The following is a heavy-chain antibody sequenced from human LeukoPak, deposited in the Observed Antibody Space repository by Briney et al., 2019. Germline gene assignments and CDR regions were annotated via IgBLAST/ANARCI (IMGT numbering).Heavy chain of an antibody. CDR1: GFIVHDNH. D-gene: IGHD2-15*01. J-gene: IGHJ3*02. CDR3: ARGGVVYPDSFDI. V-gene: IGHV3-66*01. CDR2: IYAGGST. Sequence: GGSLRLSCAGSGFIVHDNHMNWVRQAPGKGLEWVSVIYAGGSTYYADSVKGRFTISRDNSKNTLFLQMNSLRAEDTAVYYCARGGVVYPDSFDIWGRGTMVTVSS.